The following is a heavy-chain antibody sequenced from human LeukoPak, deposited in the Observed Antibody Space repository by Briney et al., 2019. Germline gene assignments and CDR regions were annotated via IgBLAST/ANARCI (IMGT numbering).Heavy chain of an antibody. D-gene: IGHD5-18*01. CDR2: IIPIFGTA. J-gene: IGHJ4*02. Sequence: PVASVKASCKASGGTFSSYAISWVRQAPGQGLEWMGGIIPIFGTANYAQKFQGRVTITADESTSTAYMELSSLRSEDTAVYYCARSPTREYSYALPAFDYWGQGTLVTVSS. V-gene: IGHV1-69*13. CDR3: ARSPTREYSYALPAFDY. CDR1: GGTFSSYA.